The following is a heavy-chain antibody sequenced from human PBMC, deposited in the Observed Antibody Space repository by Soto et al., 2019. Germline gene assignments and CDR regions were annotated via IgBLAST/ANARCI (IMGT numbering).Heavy chain of an antibody. CDR2: TSSISDGGAT. V-gene: IGHV3-15*01. Sequence: GGSLTLSCAASGFRFSRAWMTWVRLAPGPGQEWVGRTSSISDGGATDYATPVEGRFTISRADSQNKVLLLLTVLTPDATGFYYCTTEAVPFSTAMTTTGGAYWGKGTLVTVSS. CDR3: TTEAVPFSTAMTTTGGAY. J-gene: IGHJ4*02. CDR1: GFRFSRAW. D-gene: IGHD1-1*01.